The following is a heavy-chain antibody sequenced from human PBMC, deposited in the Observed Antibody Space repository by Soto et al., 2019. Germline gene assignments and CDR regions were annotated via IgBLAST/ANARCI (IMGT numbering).Heavy chain of an antibody. D-gene: IGHD6-13*01. J-gene: IGHJ5*02. CDR2: INPSGGST. Sequence: ASVKVSCKASGYTVTGYYMHWVRQAPGQGLEWMGIINPSGGSTSYAQKFQGRVTMTRDTSTSTVYMELSSLRSEDTAVYYCASNGYSSTWHSWFDPWGQGTLVTVSS. CDR3: ASNGYSSTWHSWFDP. CDR1: GYTVTGYY. V-gene: IGHV1-46*03.